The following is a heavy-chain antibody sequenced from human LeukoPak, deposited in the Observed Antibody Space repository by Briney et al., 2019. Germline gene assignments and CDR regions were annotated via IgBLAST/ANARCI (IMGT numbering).Heavy chain of an antibody. Sequence: SGPTLVNPTQTLTLTCTFSGFSLRTSGVGVGWIRQPPGKALEWLALIYWDDDKRYSPSLKSRLTITKDTSKNQVVLTITNMDPVDTATYYCAHSRTTMIVVVSPFDYWGQGTLVTVSS. CDR3: AHSRTTMIVVVSPFDY. J-gene: IGHJ4*02. V-gene: IGHV2-5*02. CDR2: IYWDDDK. D-gene: IGHD3-22*01. CDR1: GFSLRTSGVG.